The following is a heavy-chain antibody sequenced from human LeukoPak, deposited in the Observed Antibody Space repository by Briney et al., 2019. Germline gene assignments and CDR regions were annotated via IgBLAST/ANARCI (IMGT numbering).Heavy chain of an antibody. J-gene: IGHJ3*02. D-gene: IGHD5-12*01. Sequence: GGSLRLSCAASGFTFSDYYMSWIRQAPGKGLEWVSYISSSGSTIYYADSVKGRFTISRDNAKNSLYLQMNSLRVEDTAVYYCASQSDIVATTIRNDAFDIWGQGTMVTVSS. V-gene: IGHV3-11*01. CDR2: ISSSGSTI. CDR1: GFTFSDYY. CDR3: ASQSDIVATTIRNDAFDI.